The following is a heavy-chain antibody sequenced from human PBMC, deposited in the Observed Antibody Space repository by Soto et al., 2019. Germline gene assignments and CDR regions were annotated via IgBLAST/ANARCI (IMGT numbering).Heavy chain of an antibody. Sequence: SVKVSCKASGRPFSTTAITWVRQAPGQGLEWMGGIVPIFGIPNYAQKFQGRLESTADKSTNTAYMELISLRSEDTAVYYCARDSHSAGGWFDPWGVGTLVTVSS. CDR1: GRPFSTTA. J-gene: IGHJ5*02. CDR3: ARDSHSAGGWFDP. V-gene: IGHV1-69*10. D-gene: IGHD2-15*01. CDR2: IVPIFGIP.